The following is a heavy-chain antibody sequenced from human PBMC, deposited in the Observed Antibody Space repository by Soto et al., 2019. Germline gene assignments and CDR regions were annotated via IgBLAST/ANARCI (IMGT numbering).Heavy chain of an antibody. CDR2: ISYDGSNK. CDR1: GFTFSSYG. D-gene: IGHD6-13*01. V-gene: IGHV3-30*18. CDR3: AKEGGGSWYFYYYYGMDV. J-gene: IGHJ6*02. Sequence: GGSMGLSCAASGFTFSSYGMHWVRKDPGKGLEWVAVISYDGSNKYYADSVKGRFTISRDNSKNTLYLQMNSLRAEDTAVYYCAKEGGGSWYFYYYYGMDVWGQGTTVTVSS.